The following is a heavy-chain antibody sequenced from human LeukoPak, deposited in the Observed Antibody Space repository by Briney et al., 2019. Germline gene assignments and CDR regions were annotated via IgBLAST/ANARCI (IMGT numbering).Heavy chain of an antibody. D-gene: IGHD6-19*01. Sequence: SSETLSLTCTVSGASTSSRTYYWDWFRQPPGKGLEWIVNIYYGGSTYYNPSLKSRITISVDTSKNQFSLKLNSVTAADTAVYFCARLSVAGRGGFDYWGQGTLVAVSS. CDR2: IYYGGST. V-gene: IGHV4-39*01. CDR3: ARLSVAGRGGFDY. CDR1: GASTSSRTYY. J-gene: IGHJ4*02.